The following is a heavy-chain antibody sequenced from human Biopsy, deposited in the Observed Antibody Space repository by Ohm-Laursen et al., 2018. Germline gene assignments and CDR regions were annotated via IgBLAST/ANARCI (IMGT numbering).Heavy chain of an antibody. J-gene: IGHJ4*02. CDR1: GSTFSSYA. V-gene: IGHV3-23*01. D-gene: IGHD4-17*01. CDR3: ALAAAQTVTHFDC. CDR2: ISGNSDII. Sequence: SLRLSCAASGSTFSSYAMTWFRQAPGKGLEWVSTISGNSDIIYDTDSVKGRFTISRDNSKNTLYLQMNSLRADDTAVYYCALAAAQTVTHFDCWGQGTLVTVSS.